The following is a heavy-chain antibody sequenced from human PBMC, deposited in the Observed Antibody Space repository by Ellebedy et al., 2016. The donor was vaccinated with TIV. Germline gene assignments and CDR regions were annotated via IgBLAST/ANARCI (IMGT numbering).Heavy chain of an antibody. J-gene: IGHJ3*02. V-gene: IGHV1-18*01. CDR1: GYTFTDYG. CDR3: ARSYCGGDCYGDAFDI. Sequence: ASVKVSCKASGYTFTDYGISWVRQAPGQGLEWMGWISVYNGNTDYAQRVQGRVTMTTDTSTSTAYMELRSLRSDDTAVYYCARSYCGGDCYGDAFDIWGQGTMVTVSS. D-gene: IGHD2-21*02. CDR2: ISVYNGNT.